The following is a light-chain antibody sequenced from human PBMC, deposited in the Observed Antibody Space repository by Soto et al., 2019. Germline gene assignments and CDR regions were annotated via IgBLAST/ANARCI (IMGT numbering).Light chain of an antibody. CDR1: QSVSSTY. J-gene: IGKJ1*01. V-gene: IGKV3-20*01. CDR3: QHYGSSPM. Sequence: EIVLTQSPGTLSLSPGERATLSCRASQSVSSTYLAWYQQKPGQAPRLLIYDAASRATGIPDRFSGSGSATDFTLTISRLEPEDFAVYYCQHYGSSPMFGQGTKV. CDR2: DAA.